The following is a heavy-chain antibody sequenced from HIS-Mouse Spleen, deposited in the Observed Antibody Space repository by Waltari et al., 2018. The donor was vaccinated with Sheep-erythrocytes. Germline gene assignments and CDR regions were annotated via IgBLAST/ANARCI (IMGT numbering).Heavy chain of an antibody. CDR3: ARIKASYYDSSGYYAFDI. V-gene: IGHV2-26*01. Sequence: QVTLKESGPVLVKPTETLTLTCTVSGFSLSNARMGVSWIRQPPGKALECLAHIFSNDEKSYSTALKSRLTIAKDTSKSQVVLTMTNMDPVDTATYYCARIKASYYDSSGYYAFDIWGQGTMVTVSS. D-gene: IGHD3-22*01. J-gene: IGHJ3*02. CDR1: GFSLSNARMG. CDR2: IFSNDEK.